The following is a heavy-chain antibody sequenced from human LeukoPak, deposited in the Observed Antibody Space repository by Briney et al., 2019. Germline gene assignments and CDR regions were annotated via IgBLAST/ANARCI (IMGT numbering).Heavy chain of an antibody. D-gene: IGHD6-19*01. V-gene: IGHV1-18*01. Sequence: ASVKVSCKASGYTFSNYGISCVRQAPGQGLEWMGWISAYNGNTNYAQKLQGRVTMTTDTSTSTAYMELRSLRSDDTAVYYCARSVQSLLAVPVTTPIACCGQGTLVTVSS. CDR3: ARSVQSLLAVPVTTPIAC. CDR1: GYTFSNYG. J-gene: IGHJ4*02. CDR2: ISAYNGNT.